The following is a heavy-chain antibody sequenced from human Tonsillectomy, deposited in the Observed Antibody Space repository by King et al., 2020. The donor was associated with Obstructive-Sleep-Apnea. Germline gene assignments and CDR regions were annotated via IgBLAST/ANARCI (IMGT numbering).Heavy chain of an antibody. CDR1: GFSFSSYW. J-gene: IGHJ4*02. CDR2: VSGDGTKT. D-gene: IGHD3-22*01. CDR3: ARDTYYYDSNGFHPFDS. Sequence: DVQLVESGGDIVHPGGSLRLSCAASGFSFSSYWMYWVRQAPGKGLVWVSRVSGDGTKTNYADFVKGRFTVSRDNAKDTLYLQLNSLRAEDTAVYYCARDTYYYDSNGFHPFDSWGQGTLVIVSS. V-gene: IGHV3-74*01.